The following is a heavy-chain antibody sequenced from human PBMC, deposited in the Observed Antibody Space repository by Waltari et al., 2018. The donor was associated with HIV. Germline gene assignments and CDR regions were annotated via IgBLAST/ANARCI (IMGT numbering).Heavy chain of an antibody. CDR2: INPNNGET. CDR3: ARDGGLDV. J-gene: IGHJ6*02. V-gene: IGHV1-2*02. CDR1: GYTFTDYY. Sequence: QVQLVQSGAEVKKPGASVKVSCKACGYTFTDYYMHWVRLAPGQGLQWMGWINPNNGETKCAQKFQGRVTMTRDTSISTVYMELNSLTSDDSAIYYCARDGGLDVWGQGASVTVSS.